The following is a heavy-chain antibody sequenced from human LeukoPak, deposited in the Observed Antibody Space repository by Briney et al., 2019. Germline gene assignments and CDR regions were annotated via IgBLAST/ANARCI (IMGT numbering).Heavy chain of an antibody. CDR3: ARDYYYYGMDV. CDR2: ISYDGSNK. V-gene: IGHV3-30*03. J-gene: IGHJ6*02. CDR1: GFTFSSYG. Sequence: GGSLRLSCAASGFTFSSYGMHWVRQAPGKGLEWVAVISYDGSNKYYADSVKGRFTISRDNSKNTLYLQMNSLRAEDTAVYYCARDYYYYGMDVWGQGTTVTVSS.